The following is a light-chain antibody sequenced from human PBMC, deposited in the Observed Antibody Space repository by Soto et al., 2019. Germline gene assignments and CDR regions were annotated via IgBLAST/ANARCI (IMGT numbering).Light chain of an antibody. J-gene: IGKJ1*01. CDR3: QQHRSTSPWT. CDR1: HSVSSNN. CDR2: GAS. Sequence: IVGTRCPSTLSFSPGERSTLSCRAGHSVSSNNLVWYQQKTGQAPRLLIYGASSRATGIPDRFSGSGSGTDFTLPTSRMEHPDFAVSYCQQHRSTSPWTFGQGTKVDIK. V-gene: IGKV3-20*01.